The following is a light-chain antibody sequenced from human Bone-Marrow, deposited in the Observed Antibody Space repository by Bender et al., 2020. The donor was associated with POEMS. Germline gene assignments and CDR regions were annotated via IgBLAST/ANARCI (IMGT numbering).Light chain of an antibody. Sequence: QSALTQPPSVSASPGQSVTISCTGTSTDVGIFNTVSWYQRHPGKGPKLMIYENSARASGVSNRFSGSKSGNTASLTISGLQAEDEADYFCCSYAGTSNWVFGGGTTLTVL. CDR1: STDVGIFNT. J-gene: IGLJ3*02. CDR2: ENS. CDR3: CSYAGTSNWV. V-gene: IGLV2-23*01.